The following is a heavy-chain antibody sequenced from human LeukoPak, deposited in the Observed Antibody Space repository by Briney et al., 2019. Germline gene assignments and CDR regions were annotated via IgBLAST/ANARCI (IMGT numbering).Heavy chain of an antibody. CDR2: TSYDGFNK. CDR1: GFTFSSYA. V-gene: IGHV3-30-3*01. J-gene: IGHJ4*02. Sequence: GKSLRLSCAPSGFTFSSYAIHWVRQAPGEGLEWVALTSYDGFNKYYADSVKGRFTISRDDSKNTLYLQMNSLRPEDTAVYYCARGDFLDYWGEGTLVTVSS. CDR3: ARGDFLDY.